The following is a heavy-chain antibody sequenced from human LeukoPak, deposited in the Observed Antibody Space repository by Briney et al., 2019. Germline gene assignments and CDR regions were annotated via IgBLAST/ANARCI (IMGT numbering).Heavy chain of an antibody. CDR2: ISYDGSNK. J-gene: IGHJ4*02. CDR3: ARGHNYFDY. CDR1: GFTFSSYG. V-gene: IGHV3-30*03. Sequence: GRSLRLSCAASGFTFSSYGMHWVRQAPGKGLEWVAVISYDGSNKYYADSVKGRFTISRDNSKNSLYLQMNSLRDEDTAVYYCARGHNYFDYRGQGTLVTVSS.